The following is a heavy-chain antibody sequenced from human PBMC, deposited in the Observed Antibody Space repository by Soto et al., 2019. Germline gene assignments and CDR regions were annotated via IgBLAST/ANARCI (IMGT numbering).Heavy chain of an antibody. CDR1: GFTFSSYA. D-gene: IGHD3-3*01. V-gene: IGHV3-23*01. Sequence: EVQLLESGGGLVQPGGSLRLSCAASGFTFSSYAMSWVRQAPGKGLEWVSTISGSGASTYYADSVKGRFTISRDNSKNPLYLQMNSLRAEDTAVYYCAKDHDFWSAIDYWGQGTLVTVSS. CDR2: ISGSGAST. CDR3: AKDHDFWSAIDY. J-gene: IGHJ4*02.